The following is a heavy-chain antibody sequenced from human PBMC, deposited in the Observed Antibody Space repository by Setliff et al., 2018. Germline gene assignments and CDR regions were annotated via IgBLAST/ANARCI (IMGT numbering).Heavy chain of an antibody. V-gene: IGHV4-59*01. J-gene: IGHJ6*01. CDR3: ARDRSAYSYGLDV. CDR1: GGSISPYF. Sequence: PSETLSLTCTVSGGSISPYFWSWIRQPPGKGLEWIGYIYHNGNTNFNPSLKSRVTMSVDTSKNQFALVLESVTAADTAVYYCARDRSAYSYGLDVWGQGTTVTVFS. CDR2: IYHNGNT.